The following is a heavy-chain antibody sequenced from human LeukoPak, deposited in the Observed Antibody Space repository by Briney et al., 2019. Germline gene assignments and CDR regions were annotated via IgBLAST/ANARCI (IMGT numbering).Heavy chain of an antibody. D-gene: IGHD3-9*01. V-gene: IGHV3-23*01. J-gene: IGHJ4*02. CDR3: AKVHYDILTARDS. CDR1: GFTFSNYA. Sequence: GGSLRLSCAASGFTFSNYAMTWVRQTSGKGLEWVSGISGGGSSTYYADSVKGRFTISRDNSKNTLYLQMNSLRGEDTALYYCAKVHYDILTARDSWGQGTLVTVSS. CDR2: ISGGGSST.